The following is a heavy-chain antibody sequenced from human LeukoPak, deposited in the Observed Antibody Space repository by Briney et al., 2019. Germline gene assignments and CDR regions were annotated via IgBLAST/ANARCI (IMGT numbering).Heavy chain of an antibody. CDR1: GFTFSTYS. CDR3: ATYRSYGMEV. CDR2: ISSSSSAI. D-gene: IGHD5-12*01. Sequence: GGSLRLSCAASGFTFSTYSMKWVRQAPGKGLEWVSYISSSSSAIYYADSVKGRFSISRDNAKNSLYLQMNSLRDEDTAVYYCATYRSYGMEVWGQGTTVTVSS. J-gene: IGHJ6*02. V-gene: IGHV3-48*02.